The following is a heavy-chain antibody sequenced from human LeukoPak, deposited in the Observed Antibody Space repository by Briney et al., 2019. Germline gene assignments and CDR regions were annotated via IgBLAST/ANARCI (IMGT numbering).Heavy chain of an antibody. CDR2: IIPILGIA. D-gene: IGHD1-26*01. V-gene: IGHV1-69*04. CDR1: GGTFSSYA. Sequence: SVKVSCKASGGTFSSYAISWVRQAPGQGLEWMGRIIPILGIANYAQKFQGRVTITADKSTSTAYMELSSLRSEDTAVYYCASGFGVKVGAGVWGQGTLVTVSS. J-gene: IGHJ4*02. CDR3: ASGFGVKVGAGV.